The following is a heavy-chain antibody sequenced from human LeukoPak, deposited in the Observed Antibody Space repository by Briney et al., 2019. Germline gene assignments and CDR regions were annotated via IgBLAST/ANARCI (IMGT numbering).Heavy chain of an antibody. D-gene: IGHD5-18*01. V-gene: IGHV1-69*05. J-gene: IGHJ4*02. CDR2: IIPIFGTA. Sequence: ASVKVSCKASGYIFTNYGISWVRQAPGQGLEWMGGIIPIFGTANYAQKFQGRVTITTDESTSTAYMELSSLRSEDTAVYYCARAARGYTYYFDYWGQGTLVTVSS. CDR3: ARAARGYTYYFDY. CDR1: GYIFTNYG.